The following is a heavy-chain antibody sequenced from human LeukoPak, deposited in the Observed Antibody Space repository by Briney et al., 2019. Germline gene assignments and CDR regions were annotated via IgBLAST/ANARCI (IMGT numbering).Heavy chain of an antibody. D-gene: IGHD3-10*01. Sequence: ASVTVSCTTSGYSFNSHHVHWVRQAPGQGLEWMGINFFHDGTTSNTQKFPGRLTMTRDTSTSTVYMELSSLRSEDTAVYYCARDSGNYHYDMDVWGQGTTVIVSS. J-gene: IGHJ6*02. V-gene: IGHV1-46*02. CDR1: GYSFNSHH. CDR3: ARDSGNYHYDMDV. CDR2: NFFHDGTT.